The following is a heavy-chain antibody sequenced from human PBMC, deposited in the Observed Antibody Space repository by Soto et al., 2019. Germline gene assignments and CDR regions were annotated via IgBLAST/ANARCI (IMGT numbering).Heavy chain of an antibody. CDR2: ISSSSSYI. CDR1: GFTFSSYS. V-gene: IGHV3-21*01. CDR3: ASQFTPVGYYYYGMDV. J-gene: IGHJ6*02. Sequence: PGGSLRLSCAASGFTFSSYSMNWVRQAPGKGLEWVSSISSSSSYIYYADSVKGRFTISRDNAKNSLYLQMNSLRAEDTAVYYCASQFTPVGYYYYGMDVWGQGTTVTVSS. D-gene: IGHD2-2*01.